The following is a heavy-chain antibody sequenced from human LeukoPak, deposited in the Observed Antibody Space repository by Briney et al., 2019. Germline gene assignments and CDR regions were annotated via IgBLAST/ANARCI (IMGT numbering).Heavy chain of an antibody. CDR1: GYSISSGYY. Sequence: SETLSLTCTVSGYSISSGYYWGWIRQPPGKGLEWIGSIYHSGSTYYNPSLKSRVTISVDTSKNQFSLKLSSVTAADTAVYYCARDLGGYDMGYYFDYWGQGTLVTVSS. J-gene: IGHJ4*02. CDR3: ARDLGGYDMGYYFDY. D-gene: IGHD5-12*01. V-gene: IGHV4-38-2*02. CDR2: IYHSGST.